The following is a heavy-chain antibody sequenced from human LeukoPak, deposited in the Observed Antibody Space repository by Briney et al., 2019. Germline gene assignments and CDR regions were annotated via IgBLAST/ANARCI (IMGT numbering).Heavy chain of an antibody. CDR2: IYPGDSDT. CDR3: ARQLTTLRGFDI. CDR1: GFPFTTSW. V-gene: IGHV5-51*01. J-gene: IGHJ3*02. Sequence: GESLKISCQGSGFPFTTSWIGWVRQLPGKGLEWMGNIYPGDSDTRYSPSFQGQVTISADKSINTAYLQWTSLKASDTAMYYCARQLTTLRGFDIWGQGTMVTASS. D-gene: IGHD4-11*01.